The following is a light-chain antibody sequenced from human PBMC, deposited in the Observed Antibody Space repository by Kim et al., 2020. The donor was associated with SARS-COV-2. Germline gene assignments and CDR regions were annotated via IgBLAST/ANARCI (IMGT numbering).Light chain of an antibody. CDR1: QSISSY. V-gene: IGKV1-39*01. CDR3: QQSYSTPLT. J-gene: IGKJ4*01. CDR2: AAS. Sequence: SASVGDRVTITCRASQSISSYLNWYQQKPGKAPKLLIYAASDLQSGVPSRFSGSGSGTDFTLSISSLQPEDFATYYCQQSYSTPLTFGGGTKLEI.